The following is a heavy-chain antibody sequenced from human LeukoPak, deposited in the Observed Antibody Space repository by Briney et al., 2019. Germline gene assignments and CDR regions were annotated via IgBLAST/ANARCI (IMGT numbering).Heavy chain of an antibody. J-gene: IGHJ4*02. CDR2: IGTDGSST. CDR1: GFTFSIYV. D-gene: IGHD2-2*01. V-gene: IGHV3-74*01. Sequence: PGGSLRLSCAASGFTFSIYVMHWGRQAPGKGLGWGSRIGTDGSSTSYADSVKGRLTISRDNAKNTLYLQMSSLRAEDTAVYYCARDRYCSSASCYGGDYWGQGTLVTVSS. CDR3: ARDRYCSSASCYGGDY.